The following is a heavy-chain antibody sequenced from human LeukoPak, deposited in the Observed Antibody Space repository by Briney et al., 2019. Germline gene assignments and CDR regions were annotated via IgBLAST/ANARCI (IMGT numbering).Heavy chain of an antibody. CDR1: GFTVSSNY. CDR3: TTDLLWFGELGG. D-gene: IGHD3-10*01. Sequence: GGSLRLSCAASGFTVSSNYMSWVRQAPGKGLEWVSVIYSGGSTYYADSVKGRFTISRDNSKNTLYLQMNSLRAEDTAVYYCTTDLLWFGELGGWGQGTLVTVSS. J-gene: IGHJ4*02. V-gene: IGHV3-53*01. CDR2: IYSGGST.